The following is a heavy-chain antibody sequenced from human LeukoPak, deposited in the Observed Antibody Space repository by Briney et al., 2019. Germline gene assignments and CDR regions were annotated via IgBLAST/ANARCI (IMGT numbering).Heavy chain of an antibody. J-gene: IGHJ5*02. Sequence: GASVKVSCTASGGTFSSYAISWVRQAPGQGLEWMGGIIPIFGTANYAQKFQGRVTMTRNTSISTAYMELSSLRSEDTAVYYCARGDVLLWFGEFVKTYNWFDPWGQGTLVTVSS. D-gene: IGHD3-10*01. CDR2: IIPIFGTA. V-gene: IGHV1-69*05. CDR1: GGTFSSYA. CDR3: ARGDVLLWFGEFVKTYNWFDP.